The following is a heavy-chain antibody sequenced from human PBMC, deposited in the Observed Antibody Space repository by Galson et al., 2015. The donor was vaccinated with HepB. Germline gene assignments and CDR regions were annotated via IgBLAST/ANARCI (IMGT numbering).Heavy chain of an antibody. CDR3: TRETLYCGSTNCYPDY. CDR2: INPNSGGT. Sequence: SVKVSCKASGYTFTDYYIHWVRQTPGQGLEWMGWINPNSGGTNYAQKFQGRVTMTRDTSISTAYMELSGLRSDDTGVYYCTRETLYCGSTNCYPDYWGQGTLVTVSS. J-gene: IGHJ4*02. D-gene: IGHD2-2*01. CDR1: GYTFTDYY. V-gene: IGHV1-2*02.